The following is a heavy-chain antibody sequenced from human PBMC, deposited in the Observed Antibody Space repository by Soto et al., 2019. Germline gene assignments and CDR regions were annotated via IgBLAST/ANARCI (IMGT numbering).Heavy chain of an antibody. CDR3: ARDSEAVWVRVITRGPRKYGMDV. D-gene: IGHD3-16*01. V-gene: IGHV3-30-3*01. CDR1: GFTFSSYA. Sequence: QVQLVESGGGVVQPGRSLRLSCAASGFTFSSYAMHWVRQAPGKGLEWVAVISYDGSNKYYADSMKGRFTISRDNSKNTLYLQMNSLRAEDTAVYYCARDSEAVWVRVITRGPRKYGMDVWGQGTTVTVSS. J-gene: IGHJ6*02. CDR2: ISYDGSNK.